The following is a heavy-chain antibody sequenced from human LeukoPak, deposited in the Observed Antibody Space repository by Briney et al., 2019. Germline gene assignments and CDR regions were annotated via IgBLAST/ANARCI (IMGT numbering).Heavy chain of an antibody. CDR1: GGSIMSDY. Sequence: SETLSLTCTVSGGSIMSDYWSCVPQPPGKRLEWIGYIHYSGSTNYNASLKSRLTMSVDMSKNQFSLKLTSVTAADTAVYYCARLGRKTTVVPPDFDCWGQGTLVTVSS. V-gene: IGHV4-59*01. J-gene: IGHJ4*02. D-gene: IGHD4-23*01. CDR3: ARLGRKTTVVPPDFDC. CDR2: IHYSGST.